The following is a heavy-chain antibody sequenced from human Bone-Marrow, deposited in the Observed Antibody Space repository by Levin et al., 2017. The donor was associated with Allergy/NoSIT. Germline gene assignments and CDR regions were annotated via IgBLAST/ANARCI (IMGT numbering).Heavy chain of an antibody. D-gene: IGHD3-9*01. CDR1: GFTFSSYS. Sequence: GGSLRLSCAASGFTFSSYSMNWVRQAPGKGLEWVSYISSSSSTIYYADSVKGRFTISRDNAKNSLYLQMNSLRAEDTAVYYCARGPSPNDILTGYNDYWGQGTLVTVSS. CDR2: ISSSSSTI. V-gene: IGHV3-48*01. J-gene: IGHJ4*02. CDR3: ARGPSPNDILTGYNDY.